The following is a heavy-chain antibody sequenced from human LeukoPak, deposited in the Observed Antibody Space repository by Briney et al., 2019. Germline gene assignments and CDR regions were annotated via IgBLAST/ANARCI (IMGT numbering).Heavy chain of an antibody. CDR1: GFTFSSYA. CDR3: AKDRAVVPAEEPPSLDC. D-gene: IGHD2-2*01. CDR2: ISGSGGST. V-gene: IGHV3-23*01. Sequence: SGGSLRLSCAASGFTFSSYAMSWVRQAPGKGLEWVSAISGSGGSTYYADSVKGRFTISRDNSKNTLYLQMNSLRAEDTAVYYCAKDRAVVPAEEPPSLDCWGQGTLVTVSS. J-gene: IGHJ4*02.